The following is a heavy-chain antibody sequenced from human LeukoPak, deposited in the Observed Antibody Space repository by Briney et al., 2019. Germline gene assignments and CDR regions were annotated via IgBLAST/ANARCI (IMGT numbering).Heavy chain of an antibody. D-gene: IGHD3-22*01. CDR1: GYTFTGYY. CDR2: INPNSGGT. J-gene: IGHJ3*01. V-gene: IGHV1-2*06. Sequence: ASVKVSCKASGYTFTGYYMHWVRQAPGQGLESMGRINPNSGGTNYAQKFQGRVTMTRDTSISTAYMELSRLRSDDTAVYYCARDLDMIVATPSWGQGTMVTVSS. CDR3: ARDLDMIVATPS.